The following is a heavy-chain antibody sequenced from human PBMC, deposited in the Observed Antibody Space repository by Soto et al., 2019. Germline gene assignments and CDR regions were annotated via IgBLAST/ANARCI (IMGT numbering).Heavy chain of an antibody. J-gene: IGHJ3*02. CDR3: AKDSQRSRKNAFDI. CDR1: GFTFSSYG. CDR2: ISYDGSNK. V-gene: IGHV3-30*18. Sequence: QVQLVESGGGVVQPGRSLRLSCAASGFTFSSYGMHWVRQAPGKGLEWVAVISYDGSNKYYADSVKGRFTISRDNSKNTLYLQMNSLRAEDTAVYYCAKDSQRSRKNAFDIWGQGTMVTVPS.